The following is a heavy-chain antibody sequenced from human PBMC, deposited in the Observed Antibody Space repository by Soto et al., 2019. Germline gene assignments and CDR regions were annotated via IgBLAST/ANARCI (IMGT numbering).Heavy chain of an antibody. D-gene: IGHD4-17*01. V-gene: IGHV1-69*12. Sequence: QVQRVQSGAGVNKPWSSVRFSCKASGGTLSNYGISWVRQAPGQGLEWMGGIIPVFGTANYAQKFQGRVTITADESKSTVYMDVTSLRSENTAVYYCSRGDATKTVVTTYYAIDVWGQGTTVSVSS. J-gene: IGHJ6*02. CDR2: IIPVFGTA. CDR1: GGTLSNYG. CDR3: SRGDATKTVVTTYYAIDV.